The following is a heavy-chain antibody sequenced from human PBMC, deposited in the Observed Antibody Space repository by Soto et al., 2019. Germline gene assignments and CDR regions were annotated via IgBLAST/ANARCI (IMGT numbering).Heavy chain of an antibody. CDR2: MNPNSGNT. Sequence: QVQLVQSGAEVKKPGASVKVSCKASGYTFTSYDINWVRQATGQGLEWMGWMNPNSGNTGYAQKFQGRVTMTRNTSISTAYRELSSLRSEDTAVYYCAREDNWNYEAWFDPWGQGTLVTVSS. D-gene: IGHD1-7*01. J-gene: IGHJ5*02. V-gene: IGHV1-8*01. CDR3: AREDNWNYEAWFDP. CDR1: GYTFTSYD.